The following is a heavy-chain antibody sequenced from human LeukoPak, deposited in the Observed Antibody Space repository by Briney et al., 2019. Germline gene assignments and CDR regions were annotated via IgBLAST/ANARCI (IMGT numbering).Heavy chain of an antibody. D-gene: IGHD3-3*01. Sequence: PSETLSLTCTVSGGSISGYYWSWIRQPPGKGLEWIGYIYYSGSTNYNPSLRSRVTISVDTSKNQFSLKLSSVTAADTAVYYCARADFRSGYRPYYYGMDVWGQGTTVTVSS. J-gene: IGHJ6*02. CDR3: ARADFRSGYRPYYYGMDV. V-gene: IGHV4-59*12. CDR2: IYYSGST. CDR1: GGSISGYY.